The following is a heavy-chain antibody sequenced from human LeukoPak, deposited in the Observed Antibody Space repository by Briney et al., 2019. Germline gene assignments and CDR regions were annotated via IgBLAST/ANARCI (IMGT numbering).Heavy chain of an antibody. J-gene: IGHJ6*02. CDR3: APCPHYDFWSGYYTPDYYYGMDV. V-gene: IGHV3-23*01. CDR2: ISGGGDYT. D-gene: IGHD3-3*01. CDR1: GFTFSNYA. Sequence: PGGSLRLSCAASGFTFSNYAMTWVRQTPGKGLEWVSVISGGGDYTYYADSVKGRFTISRDNPKNTLYLQMNSLRAEDTAVYYCAPCPHYDFWSGYYTPDYYYGMDVWGQGTTVTVSS.